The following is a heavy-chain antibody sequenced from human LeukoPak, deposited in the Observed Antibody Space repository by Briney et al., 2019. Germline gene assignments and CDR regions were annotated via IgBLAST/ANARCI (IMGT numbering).Heavy chain of an antibody. D-gene: IGHD2-2*01. J-gene: IGHJ4*02. V-gene: IGHV1-46*01. CDR3: ARESKVVPAAGYFDY. CDR2: INPSGGST. CDR1: GYTFTSYY. Sequence: ASVKVSCKASGYTFTSYYMHWVRQAPGQALVWMGIINPSGGSTSYAQKFQGRVTMTRDTSTSTVYMELSSLRSEDTAVYYCARESKVVPAAGYFDYWGQGTLVTVSS.